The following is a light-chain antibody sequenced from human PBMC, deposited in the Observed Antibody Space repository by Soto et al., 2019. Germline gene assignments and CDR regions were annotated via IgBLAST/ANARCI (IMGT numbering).Light chain of an antibody. CDR3: QQYESSLT. Sequence: EIVLTQSPGTLSLSPGQRATLSCRASESISRDYLAWYQQRLGQAPRLLIYGPSSRATGIPDRFSGSGSGTDFTLTISRLEPEDFGVYYCQQYESSLTFGGGTKVDIK. J-gene: IGKJ4*01. CDR1: ESISRDY. V-gene: IGKV3-20*01. CDR2: GPS.